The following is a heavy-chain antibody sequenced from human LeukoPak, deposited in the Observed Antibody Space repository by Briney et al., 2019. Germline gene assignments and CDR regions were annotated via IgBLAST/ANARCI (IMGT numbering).Heavy chain of an antibody. D-gene: IGHD2-15*01. CDR2: ISAYNGNT. V-gene: IGHV1-18*01. CDR1: GYTFTSYG. Sequence: GASVKVSCKASGYTFTSYGISWVRQAPGQGLEWMGWISAYNGNTNYAQKLQGRVTMTTDTSTSTAYMELRSLRSDDTAVYYCARETYCSGGSCYQSSGIDYWGQGTLVTVSS. CDR3: ARETYCSGGSCYQSSGIDY. J-gene: IGHJ4*02.